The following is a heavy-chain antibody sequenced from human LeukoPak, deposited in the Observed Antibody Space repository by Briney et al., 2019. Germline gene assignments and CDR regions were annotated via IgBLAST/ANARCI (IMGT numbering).Heavy chain of an antibody. CDR2: MSQGCGA. D-gene: IGHD3-22*01. CDR1: GGSIGSYY. J-gene: IGHJ3*02. CDR3: ARDSTSGYSPAAFDI. Sequence: SETLSLTCTVSGGSIGSYYWSWIRQPPGKGLELIGYMSQGCGASYNPSLRSRVTISVDTSNNRFSLKLTSVTPLDTAVYYCARDSTSGYSPAAFDIWGQGTIVTASS. V-gene: IGHV4-59*01.